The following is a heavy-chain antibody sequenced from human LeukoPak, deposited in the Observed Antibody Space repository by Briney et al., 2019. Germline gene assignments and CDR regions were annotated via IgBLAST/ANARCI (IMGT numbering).Heavy chain of an antibody. CDR2: IYPGDSDT. D-gene: IGHD3-22*01. J-gene: IGHJ5*02. CDR1: GYIFTSYW. CDR3: ARHPVSTYYYDSSGFQALYNWFDP. Sequence: GESLKISCKGSGYIFTSYWIGWVRQMPGKGLEWMGIIYPGDSDTRYSPSFQGQVTISADKSISTAYLQWSSLKASDTAMYYCARHPVSTYYYDSSGFQALYNWFDPWGQGTLVTVSS. V-gene: IGHV5-51*01.